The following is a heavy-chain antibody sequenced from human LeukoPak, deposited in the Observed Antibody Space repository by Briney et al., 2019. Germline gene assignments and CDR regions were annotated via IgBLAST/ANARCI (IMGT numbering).Heavy chain of an antibody. J-gene: IGHJ6*02. D-gene: IGHD2-15*01. Sequence: GRSLRLSCAASGFTFSSYGMHWVRQAPGKGLEWVAVISYDGSNKYYADSVKGRFTISRDNSKNTLYLQMNSLRAEDTAVYYCAKAREGYCSGGSCYSPHYYGMDVWGQGTTVTVSS. CDR2: ISYDGSNK. V-gene: IGHV3-30*18. CDR3: AKAREGYCSGGSCYSPHYYGMDV. CDR1: GFTFSSYG.